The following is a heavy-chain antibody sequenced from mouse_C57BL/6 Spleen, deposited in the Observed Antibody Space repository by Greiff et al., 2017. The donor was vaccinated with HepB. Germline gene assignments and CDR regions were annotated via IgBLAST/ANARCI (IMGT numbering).Heavy chain of an antibody. Sequence: QVQLQQPGAELVKPGASVKLSCKASGYTFTSYWMQWVKQRPGQGLEWIGEIDPSDSYTNYNQKFKGKATLTVDTSSSTAYMQLSSLTSEDSAVNYCARSITTVVARTYWGQGTLVTVSA. D-gene: IGHD1-1*01. CDR2: IDPSDSYT. CDR1: GYTFTSYW. J-gene: IGHJ3*01. CDR3: ARSITTVVARTY. V-gene: IGHV1-50*01.